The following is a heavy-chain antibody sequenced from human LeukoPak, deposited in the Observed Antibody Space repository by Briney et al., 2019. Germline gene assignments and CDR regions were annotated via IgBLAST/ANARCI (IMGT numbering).Heavy chain of an antibody. V-gene: IGHV1-8*01. CDR3: ARGGGSGHKENWFDP. CDR1: GYTFTTYD. J-gene: IGHJ5*02. Sequence: ASVKVSCKASGYTFTTYDINWVRQATGQGLEWMGWMNPNSGNTSYAQKFQGRVTMTRNTSITTAYMELSSLRSEDTAVYYCARGGGSGHKENWFDPWGQGTLVTVSS. CDR2: MNPNSGNT. D-gene: IGHD6-19*01.